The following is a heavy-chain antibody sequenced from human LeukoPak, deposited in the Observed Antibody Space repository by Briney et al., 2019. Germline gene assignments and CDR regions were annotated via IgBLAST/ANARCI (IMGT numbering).Heavy chain of an antibody. V-gene: IGHV4-34*01. CDR3: ASQGHHGKIVGTTLSYFYMDV. J-gene: IGHJ6*03. Sequence: SETLSLSCAVYGGSFSGYYWSWIRQPPGKGLEWIGEINHSGSTNYNPSLKSRVTISVDTSKNQFSLKLSSVTAADTAFYYCASQGHHGKIVGTTLSYFYMDVWGKGTTVTVSS. CDR1: GGSFSGYY. CDR2: INHSGST. D-gene: IGHD1-26*01.